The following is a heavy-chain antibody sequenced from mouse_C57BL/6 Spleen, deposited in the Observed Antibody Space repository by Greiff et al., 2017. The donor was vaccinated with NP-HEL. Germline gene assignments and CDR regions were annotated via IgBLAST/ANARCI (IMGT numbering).Heavy chain of an antibody. Sequence: QVQLKQPGAELVMPGASVKLSCKASGYTFTSYWMHWVKQRPGQGLEWIGEIDPSDSYTNYNQKFKGKSTLTVDKSSSTAYMQLSSLTSEDSAVYYCARNWDGYFDVWGTGTTVTVSS. CDR3: ARNWDGYFDV. CDR1: GYTFTSYW. D-gene: IGHD4-1*01. J-gene: IGHJ1*03. V-gene: IGHV1-69*01. CDR2: IDPSDSYT.